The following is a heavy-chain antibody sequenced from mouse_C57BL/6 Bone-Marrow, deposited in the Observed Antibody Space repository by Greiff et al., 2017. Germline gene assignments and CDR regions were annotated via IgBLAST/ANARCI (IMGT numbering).Heavy chain of an antibody. CDR2: ISNGGGST. J-gene: IGHJ2*01. Sequence: DVMLVESGGGLVQPGGSLKLSCAASGFTFSDYYMYWVRQTPEKRLEWVAYISNGGGSTYYPDTVKGRFTISRDNAKNTLYLQMSRLKSEDTAMYYCARRGIYYGNEDFDYWGQGTTLTVSS. V-gene: IGHV5-12*01. CDR3: ARRGIYYGNEDFDY. D-gene: IGHD2-1*01. CDR1: GFTFSDYY.